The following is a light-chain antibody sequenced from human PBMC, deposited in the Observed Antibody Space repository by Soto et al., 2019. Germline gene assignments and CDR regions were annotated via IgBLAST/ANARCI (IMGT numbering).Light chain of an antibody. CDR2: ASS. V-gene: IGKV1-27*01. CDR3: QNYNRAPFT. J-gene: IGKJ3*01. CDR1: EGISVY. Sequence: DFQMTQSPSALSASVGDRVNITCRASEGISVYLAWYQQRPGQAPKLLIYASSILHSGTPPRFSGTRSDNEFTLAITSLRTDDVAPYYCQNYNRAPFTFGPGTKVDIK.